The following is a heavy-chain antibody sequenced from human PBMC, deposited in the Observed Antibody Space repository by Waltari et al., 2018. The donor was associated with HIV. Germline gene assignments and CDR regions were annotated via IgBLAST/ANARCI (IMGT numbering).Heavy chain of an antibody. CDR1: GGSFSGYY. D-gene: IGHD6-19*01. V-gene: IGHV4-34*01. CDR2: IKHSGST. CDR3: ARVDPGVAGTATIDY. Sequence: QVQLQQWGAGLLKPSETLSLTCAVYGGSFSGYYWSWIRQPPGKGLEWSGEIKHSGSTNYNPSLKSRVTISVDTSKNQFSLKLSSVTAADTAVYYCARVDPGVAGTATIDYWGQGTLVTVSS. J-gene: IGHJ4*02.